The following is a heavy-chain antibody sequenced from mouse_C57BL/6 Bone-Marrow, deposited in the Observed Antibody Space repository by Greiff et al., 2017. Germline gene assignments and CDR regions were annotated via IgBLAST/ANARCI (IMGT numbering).Heavy chain of an antibody. D-gene: IGHD1-1*01. CDR3: AREGAYYGSSLYWYFDV. CDR1: GFTFSDYY. V-gene: IGHV5-16*01. CDR2: INYDGSST. Sequence: EVKLQESEGGLVQPGSSMKLSCTASGFTFSDYYMAWVRQVPEKGLEWVANINYDGSSTYYLDSLKSRFIISRDNAKNILYLQMSSLKSEATATYYCAREGAYYGSSLYWYFDVWGTGTTVTVSS. J-gene: IGHJ1*03.